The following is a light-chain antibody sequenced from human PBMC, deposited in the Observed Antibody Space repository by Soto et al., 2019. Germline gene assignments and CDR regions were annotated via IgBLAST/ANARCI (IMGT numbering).Light chain of an antibody. J-gene: IGKJ2*01. CDR2: AAS. Sequence: DIQLTQSPSSLSASVGDRVTLTCRTSQTFSSYLNWYQQKPGKAPKLLISAASGLQSWVPSRFSGSGSGTDFTLTITTLQPEDFATYYCQQSYNIPYTFGQGTKLEIK. CDR1: QTFSSY. V-gene: IGKV1-39*01. CDR3: QQSYNIPYT.